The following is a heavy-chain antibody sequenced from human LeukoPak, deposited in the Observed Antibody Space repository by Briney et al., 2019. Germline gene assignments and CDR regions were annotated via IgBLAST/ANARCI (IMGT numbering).Heavy chain of an antibody. D-gene: IGHD3-22*01. CDR3: ARSPSGYRFDC. V-gene: IGHV4-61*01. Sequence: PSETLSLTCTVSGGSVSSGSYFWTWIRQPAGKGLEWIGYIYYSGSTNYNPSLKSRVTISVDTSKNQFSLKLSSVTAADTAVYYCARSPSGYRFDCWGQGTLVTVSS. J-gene: IGHJ4*02. CDR1: GGSVSSGSYF. CDR2: IYYSGST.